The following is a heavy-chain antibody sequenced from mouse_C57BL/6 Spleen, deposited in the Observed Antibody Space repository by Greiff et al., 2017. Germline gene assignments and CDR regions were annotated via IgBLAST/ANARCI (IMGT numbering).Heavy chain of an antibody. CDR3: ARAYGSRYGYFDV. V-gene: IGHV1-82*01. CDR2: IYPGDGDT. Sequence: QVQLKESGPELVEPGASVKISCKASGYAFSSSWMNWVKQRPGKGLEWIGRIYPGDGDTNYNGKFKGKATLTADKSSSTAYMQLSSLTSEDSAVXFCARAYGSRYGYFDVWGTGTTVTVSS. D-gene: IGHD1-1*01. CDR1: GYAFSSSW. J-gene: IGHJ1*03.